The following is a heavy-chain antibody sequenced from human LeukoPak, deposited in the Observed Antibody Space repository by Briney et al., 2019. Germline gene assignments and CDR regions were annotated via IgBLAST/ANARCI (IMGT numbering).Heavy chain of an antibody. CDR3: ATVDCGSTSCYTSFRDYYYYMDV. CDR2: FDPEDGET. Sequence: ASVKVSCKVSGYTLTELSMHWVRQAPGKGLEWMGGFDPEDGETIYAQKFQGGVTMTEDTSTDTAYMELSSLRSEDTAVYYCATVDCGSTSCYTSFRDYYYYMDVWGKGTTVTVSS. V-gene: IGHV1-24*01. J-gene: IGHJ6*03. D-gene: IGHD2-2*02. CDR1: GYTLTELS.